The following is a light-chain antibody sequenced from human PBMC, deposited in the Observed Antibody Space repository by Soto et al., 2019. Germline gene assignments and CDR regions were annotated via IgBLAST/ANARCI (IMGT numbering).Light chain of an antibody. Sequence: QSALTQPPSASGTPGQRVTISCSGASSNIGGNNVYWYHQLPGAATTLLMYKSDQRPSGVPDRFSGSKSGTSASLVISGLRSEDEADYYCVACDDRLSVVVFGGGTKLTVL. CDR3: VACDDRLSVVV. J-gene: IGLJ2*01. CDR1: SSNIGGNN. CDR2: KSD. V-gene: IGLV1-47*01.